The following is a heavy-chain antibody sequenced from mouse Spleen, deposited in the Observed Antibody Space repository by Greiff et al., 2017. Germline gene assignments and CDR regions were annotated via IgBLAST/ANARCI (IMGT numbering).Heavy chain of an antibody. J-gene: IGHJ4*01. CDR3: ARGDYYGSSAMDY. V-gene: IGHV1-47*01. D-gene: IGHD1-1*01. CDR1: GYTFTTYP. Sequence: QVQLKESGAELVKPGASVKMSCKASGYTFTTYPIEWMKQNHGKSLEWIGNFHPYNDDTKYNEKFKGKATLTVEKSSSTVYLELSRLTSDDSAVYYCARGDYYGSSAMDYWGQGTSVTVSS. CDR2: FHPYNDDT.